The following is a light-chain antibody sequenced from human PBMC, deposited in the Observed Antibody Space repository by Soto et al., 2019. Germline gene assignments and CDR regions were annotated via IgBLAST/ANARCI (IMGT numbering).Light chain of an antibody. Sequence: IQMTQSPSSLSASVGDKVTITCRASQSISLYLNWFQHKPGKAPKLLIYAATSLQSGVPSRFSGSGSGTDFTLTISSLQPEDFATYYCQQSYSTPWTFGQGTKVDIK. CDR1: QSISLY. CDR3: QQSYSTPWT. J-gene: IGKJ1*01. CDR2: AAT. V-gene: IGKV1-39*01.